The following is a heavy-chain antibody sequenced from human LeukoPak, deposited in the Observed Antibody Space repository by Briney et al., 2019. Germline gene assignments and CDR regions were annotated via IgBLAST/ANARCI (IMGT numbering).Heavy chain of an antibody. CDR1: GFTFDDYA. CDR3: AKATGSSGAFDI. CDR2: ISWNSGSI. J-gene: IGHJ3*02. V-gene: IGHV3-9*03. D-gene: IGHD6-6*01. Sequence: PGRSLRLSRAASGFTFDDYAMHWVRQAPGKGLEWVSGISWNSGSIGYADSVKGRFTISRDNAKNSLYLQMNSLRAEDVALYYCAKATGSSGAFDIWGQGTMVTVSS.